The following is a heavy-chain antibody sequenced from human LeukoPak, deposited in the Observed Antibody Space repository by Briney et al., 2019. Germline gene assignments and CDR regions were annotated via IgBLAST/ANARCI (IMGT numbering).Heavy chain of an antibody. V-gene: IGHV3-53*01. J-gene: IGHJ4*02. CDR2: IYSGGST. Sequence: GGSLRLSCAGSGFSVSNNYMNWVRQAPGKGLEWVSVIYSGGSTFYADSVKGRFTIFRDNTKNTLFLQMNSLRAEDTAVYYCTRGNILTGKYMVYWGQGTLVTVSS. D-gene: IGHD3-9*01. CDR3: TRGNILTGKYMVY. CDR1: GFSVSNNY.